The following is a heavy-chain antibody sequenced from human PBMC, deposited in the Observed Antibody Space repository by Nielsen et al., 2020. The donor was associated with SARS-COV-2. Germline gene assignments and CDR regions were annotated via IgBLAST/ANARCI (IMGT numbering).Heavy chain of an antibody. CDR3: ARDAAYSRFDY. V-gene: IGHV3-7*05. D-gene: IGHD4-11*01. CDR1: GLTFSNYV. J-gene: IGHJ4*02. Sequence: GESLKISCAVSGLTFSNYVMSWVRQAPGKGLEWVANINEDGSVVNYVDSVKGRFTISRDNAGKSLYLQMNSLRAEDTAVYYCARDAAYSRFDYWGQGTLVTVSS. CDR2: INEDGSVV.